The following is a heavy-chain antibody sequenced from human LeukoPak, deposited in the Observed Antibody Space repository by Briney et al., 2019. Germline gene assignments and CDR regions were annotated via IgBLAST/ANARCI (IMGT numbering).Heavy chain of an antibody. V-gene: IGHV3-43*01. D-gene: IGHD3-3*01. Sequence: GGSLRLSCATSGFTFDDYTMHWVRQAPGKGLEWVSLISWDGDSTYYADSVKGRFTISRDNSRNTLYLQMNSLRAEDTAVYYCAKGSKEVLFTRDHYMDVWGKGTTVTISS. CDR3: AKGSKEVLFTRDHYMDV. J-gene: IGHJ6*03. CDR1: GFTFDDYT. CDR2: ISWDGDST.